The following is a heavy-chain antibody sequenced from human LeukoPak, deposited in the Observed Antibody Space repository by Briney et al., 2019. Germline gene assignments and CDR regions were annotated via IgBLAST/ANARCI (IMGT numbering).Heavy chain of an antibody. CDR3: ARKGYCSGGSCYLPRDYFDY. V-gene: IGHV3-23*01. Sequence: PGESLRLSCAASGFTFSSYAMSWVRQAPGKGRAWVSAIIGGGGSRYYVDVVKGPFTIPRDNAKNTLYLQQNSLRPEDTAVYYWARKGYCSGGSCYLPRDYFDYWGQGTLVTVSS. CDR1: GFTFSSYA. J-gene: IGHJ4*02. CDR2: IIGGGGSR. D-gene: IGHD2-15*01.